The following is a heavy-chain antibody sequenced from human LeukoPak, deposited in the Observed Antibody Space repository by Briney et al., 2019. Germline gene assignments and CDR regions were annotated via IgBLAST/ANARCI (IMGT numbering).Heavy chain of an antibody. V-gene: IGHV4-4*02. CDR2: IYHSGST. CDR3: ARVNSGTYYFDY. D-gene: IGHD1-26*01. J-gene: IGHJ4*02. Sequence: SETLSLTCAVSGGSISSSNWWSWVRQPPGKGLEWIGEIYHSGSTNYNPSLKSRITISVDKSKNQFSLKLSSVTAADTAMYYCARVNSGTYYFDYWGQGTLVTVSS. CDR1: GGSISSSNW.